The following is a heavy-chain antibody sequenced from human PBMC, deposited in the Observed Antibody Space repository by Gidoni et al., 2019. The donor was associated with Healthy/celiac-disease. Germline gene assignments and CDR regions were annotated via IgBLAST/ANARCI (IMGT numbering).Heavy chain of an antibody. Sequence: QVQLQESGPGLVKPSQTLSLTCPVSGGSISSGGSYWSWIRQHPGKGLEWIGYIYYSGSTYYNPSLKSRVTISVDTSKNQFSLKLSSVTAADTAVYYCARDYRGGVDTAMVTEEAFDIWGQGTMVTVSS. D-gene: IGHD5-18*01. CDR3: ARDYRGGVDTAMVTEEAFDI. CDR1: GGSISSGGSY. CDR2: IYYSGST. J-gene: IGHJ3*02. V-gene: IGHV4-31*03.